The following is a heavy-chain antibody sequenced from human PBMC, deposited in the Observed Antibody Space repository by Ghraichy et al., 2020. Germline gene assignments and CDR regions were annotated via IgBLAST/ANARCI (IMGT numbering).Heavy chain of an antibody. CDR3: ARGLRRRNHFDY. J-gene: IGHJ4*02. V-gene: IGHV4-34*01. CDR1: GGSFSGYY. Sequence: SETLSLTCAVYGGSFSGYYWSWIRQPPGKGLEWIGEINHSGSTNYNPSLKSRVTISVDTSKNQFSLKLSSVTAADTAVYYCARGLRRRNHFDYWGQGTLVTVSS. CDR2: INHSGST. D-gene: IGHD1-14*01.